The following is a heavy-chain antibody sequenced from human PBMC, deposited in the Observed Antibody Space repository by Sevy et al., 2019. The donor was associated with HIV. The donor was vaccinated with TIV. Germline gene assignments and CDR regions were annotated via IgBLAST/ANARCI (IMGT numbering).Heavy chain of an antibody. CDR2: ISSSSSYI. CDR3: ARDGSNTAMVRWFYYYYGMDV. D-gene: IGHD5-18*01. J-gene: IGHJ6*02. Sequence: GALGLSCAASGFTFSSHSMNWVRQAPGKGLEWVPSISSSSSYIYYADSVKGRFTISRDNAKNSLYLQMNSLRAEDTAVYYCARDGSNTAMVRWFYYYYGMDVWGQGTTVTVSS. V-gene: IGHV3-21*01. CDR1: GFTFSSHS.